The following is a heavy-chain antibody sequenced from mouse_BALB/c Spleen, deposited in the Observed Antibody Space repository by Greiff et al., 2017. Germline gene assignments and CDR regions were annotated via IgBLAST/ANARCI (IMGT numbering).Heavy chain of an antibody. CDR2: ILPGSGST. CDR1: GYTFSSYW. Sequence: QVQLQQSGAELMKPGASVKISCKATGYTFSSYWIEWVKQRPGHGLEWIGEILPGSGSTNYNEKFKGKATFTADTSSNTAYMQLSSLTSEDSAVYYCARGTTGRGYFDVWGAGTTVTVSS. J-gene: IGHJ1*01. V-gene: IGHV1-9*01. D-gene: IGHD1-1*01. CDR3: ARGTTGRGYFDV.